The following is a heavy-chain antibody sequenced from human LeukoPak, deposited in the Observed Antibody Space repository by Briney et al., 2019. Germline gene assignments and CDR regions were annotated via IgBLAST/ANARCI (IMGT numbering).Heavy chain of an antibody. Sequence: PSETLSLTCTVSGGSISSYYWSWIRQPPGKGLEWIGEINHSGSANYNPSLKSRVTILLDMSKNQFSLNLSSVTAADTAVYYCARRPRGVIIKTWFDSWGQGTLVTVSS. D-gene: IGHD3-10*01. CDR2: INHSGSA. CDR1: GGSISSYY. CDR3: ARRPRGVIIKTWFDS. V-gene: IGHV4-34*01. J-gene: IGHJ5*01.